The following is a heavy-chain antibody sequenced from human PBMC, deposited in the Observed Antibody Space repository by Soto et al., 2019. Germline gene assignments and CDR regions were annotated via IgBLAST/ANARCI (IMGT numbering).Heavy chain of an antibody. CDR2: IYYSGST. CDR3: GRGQTAIDV. Sequence: ASETLSLTCSVSGGTITRGDHFWSCVRQSPGKGLEWLGYIYYSGSTYYNPSLKGRVMMTIDTSKHQFSLNLSSVTAADTAVFYCGRGQTAIDVWGQGTTVTVSS. D-gene: IGHD5-18*01. V-gene: IGHV4-30-4*01. CDR1: GGTITRGDHF. J-gene: IGHJ6*02.